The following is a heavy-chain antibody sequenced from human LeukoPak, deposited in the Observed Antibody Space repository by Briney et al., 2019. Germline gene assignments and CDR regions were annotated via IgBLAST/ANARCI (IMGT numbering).Heavy chain of an antibody. V-gene: IGHV3-66*02. Sequence: GGSLRPSRAASGFTVSSNYMSWVRQAPGKGLDWVSVIYSGGSTYYADSVKGRFIISRDNSKNTLYLQMNSLRAEDTAVYYCARDHYDFWSGQYYFDYWGQGTLVTVSS. CDR2: IYSGGST. D-gene: IGHD3-3*01. J-gene: IGHJ4*02. CDR1: GFTVSSNY. CDR3: ARDHYDFWSGQYYFDY.